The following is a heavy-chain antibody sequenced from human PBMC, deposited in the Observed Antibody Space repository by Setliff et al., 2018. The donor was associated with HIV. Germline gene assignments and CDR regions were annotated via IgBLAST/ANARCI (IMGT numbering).Heavy chain of an antibody. CDR2: IYYSWRT. J-gene: IGHJ4*02. CDR3: ARDVGSHYDSREYYFDY. CDR1: GDSISSYS. D-gene: IGHD3-22*01. Sequence: PSETLSLTCTVSGDSISSYSWSWIRQPPGKGLEWIGHIYYSWRTNYNPSLKSRVTISVDTSKNQFSLKLSSVTAADTAVYYCARDVGSHYDSREYYFDYWGQGTLVTVSS. V-gene: IGHV4-59*01.